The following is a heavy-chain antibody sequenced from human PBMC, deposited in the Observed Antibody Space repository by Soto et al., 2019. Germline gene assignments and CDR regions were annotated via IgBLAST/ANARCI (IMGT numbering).Heavy chain of an antibody. CDR1: VGSISGGNYY. J-gene: IGHJ5*02. V-gene: IGHV4-30-4*01. CDR2: IYYSGNT. Sequence: SETLCVTCAFSVGSISGGNYYWRWIRQPPGKGLEWIGYIYYSGNTYYNPSLKSRVTISLDTSKNQFYLKLNSVTAADTAVYYCARGAAAVRNWFDPWGQGTLVTV. D-gene: IGHD6-13*01. CDR3: ARGAAAVRNWFDP.